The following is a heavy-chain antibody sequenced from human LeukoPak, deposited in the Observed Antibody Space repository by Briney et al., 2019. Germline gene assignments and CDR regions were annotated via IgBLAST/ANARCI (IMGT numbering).Heavy chain of an antibody. CDR2: IYQSGSA. D-gene: IGHD3-22*01. J-gene: IGHJ3*02. CDR3: ARNSSYDNSGEGAFDI. CDR1: GASVSSIGYS. V-gene: IGHV4-30-2*01. Sequence: KPSETLSLTCGVSGASVSSIGYSRSWIRQPPGRGLEWIGYIYQSGSASYNPSLQSRVTISIDKSKNQFSLNLNSVTAADTAVYYCARNSSYDNSGEGAFDIWGQGTMVTVSS.